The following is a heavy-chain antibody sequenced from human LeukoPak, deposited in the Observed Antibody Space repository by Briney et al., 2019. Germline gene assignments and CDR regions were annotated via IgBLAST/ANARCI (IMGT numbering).Heavy chain of an antibody. J-gene: IGHJ3*02. CDR3: VRDAKQYYDILTGYYNDAFDI. CDR2: ISGTSRYT. CDR1: GFTFSDFY. D-gene: IGHD3-9*01. V-gene: IGHV3-11*06. Sequence: GGSLRLSCAASGFTFSDFYMNWVRQAPGKGLEWISYISGTSRYTNYADSVKGRFTISRDNAKHSLYLQMNSLRAEDTAVYYCVRDAKQYYDILTGYYNDAFDIWGQGTMVTVSS.